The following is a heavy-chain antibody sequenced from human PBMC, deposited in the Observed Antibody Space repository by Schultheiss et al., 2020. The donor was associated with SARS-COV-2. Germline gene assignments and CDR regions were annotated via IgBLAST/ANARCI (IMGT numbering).Heavy chain of an antibody. CDR3: ASWETQRAAFDI. V-gene: IGHV3-33*01. Sequence: GESLKISCAASGFTFSSYGMHWVRQAPGKGLEWVAVIWYDGSNKYYADSVKGRFTISRDNSKNTLYLQMNSLRAEDTAVYYCASWETQRAAFDIWGQGTMVTVSS. CDR2: IWYDGSNK. CDR1: GFTFSSYG. J-gene: IGHJ3*02. D-gene: IGHD1-26*01.